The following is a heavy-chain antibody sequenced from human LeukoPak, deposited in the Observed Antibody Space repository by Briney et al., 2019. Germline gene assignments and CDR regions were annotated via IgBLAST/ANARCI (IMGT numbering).Heavy chain of an antibody. CDR2: INHSGST. D-gene: IGHD2-21*01. CDR1: GGSFSGYY. V-gene: IGHV4-34*01. J-gene: IGHJ3*02. CDR3: ARDPYSYDAFDI. Sequence: PSETLSLTCAVYGGSFSGYYWSWIRQPPGKGLEWIGEINHSGSTNYNPSLKSRVTMSVDTSKNQFSLKLSSVTAADTAVYYCARDPYSYDAFDIWGQGTMVTVSS.